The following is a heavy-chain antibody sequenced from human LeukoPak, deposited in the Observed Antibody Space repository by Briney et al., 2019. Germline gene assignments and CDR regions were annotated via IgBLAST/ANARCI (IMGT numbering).Heavy chain of an antibody. CDR3: ARKAAAGTTYYFDY. D-gene: IGHD6-13*01. CDR1: GYTFTGYY. V-gene: IGHV1-2*02. Sequence: GASVKVSCKASGYTFTGYYMHWVRQAPGQGLEWMGWINPNSGGTNYAQKFQGRVTMTRDTSISTAYMELSRLRSDDTAVYYCARKAAAGTTYYFDYWGQGTLVTVSS. J-gene: IGHJ4*02. CDR2: INPNSGGT.